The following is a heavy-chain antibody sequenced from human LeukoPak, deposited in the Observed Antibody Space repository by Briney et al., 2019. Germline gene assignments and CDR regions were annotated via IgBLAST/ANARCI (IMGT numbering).Heavy chain of an antibody. CDR1: GFTFDDYA. CDR3: AKDKYSSSSYALFDY. CDR2: ISWNSGSI. Sequence: PGGSLRLSRAASGFTFDDYAMHWVRQAPGKGLEWVSGISWNSGSIAYADSVKGRFTISRDNAKNSLYLQMNSLRAEDTALYYCAKDKYSSSSYALFDYWGQGTLVTVSS. D-gene: IGHD6-6*01. V-gene: IGHV3-9*01. J-gene: IGHJ4*02.